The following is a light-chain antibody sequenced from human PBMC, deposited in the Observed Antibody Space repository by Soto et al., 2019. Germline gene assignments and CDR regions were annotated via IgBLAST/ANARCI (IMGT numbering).Light chain of an antibody. CDR3: TQHKTYPLT. CDR1: QGIRND. Sequence: DIQMTQSPSSLSASVGDRVTITCRASQGIRNDLSWYQQKPGKAPKRLIYSASRLHSGVPSRFRGSGSGAEFTLAISSLQPEDFATYYCTQHKTYPLTFGGGTKVEIK. V-gene: IGKV1-17*01. CDR2: SAS. J-gene: IGKJ4*01.